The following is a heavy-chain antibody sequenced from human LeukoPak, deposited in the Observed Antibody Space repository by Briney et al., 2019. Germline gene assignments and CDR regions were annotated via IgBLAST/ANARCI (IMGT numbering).Heavy chain of an antibody. J-gene: IGHJ4*02. CDR2: ISSRASTT. Sequence: HAGGSLRLSCAASGFTLSNYDMNWVRQAPGKGLEWLSYISSRASTTYYADSVKGRFTISRDNAMNSLSLQMNSLRAEDTAVYYCARVLILAGGTFDFWGQGALVTVSS. V-gene: IGHV3-48*03. CDR3: ARVLILAGGTFDF. CDR1: GFTLSNYD. D-gene: IGHD6-19*01.